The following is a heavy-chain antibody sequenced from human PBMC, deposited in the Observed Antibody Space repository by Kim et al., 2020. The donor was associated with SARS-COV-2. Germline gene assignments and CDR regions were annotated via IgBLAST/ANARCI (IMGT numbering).Heavy chain of an antibody. J-gene: IGHJ4*02. Sequence: YADSVKGRFTISRDNAKNSLYLQMNSLRAEDTAVYYCARGNSSSYYYFDYWGQGTLVTVSS. V-gene: IGHV3-11*01. D-gene: IGHD6-6*01. CDR3: ARGNSSSYYYFDY.